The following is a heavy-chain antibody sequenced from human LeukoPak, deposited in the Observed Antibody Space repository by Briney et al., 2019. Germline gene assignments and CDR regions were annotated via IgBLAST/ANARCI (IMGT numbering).Heavy chain of an antibody. D-gene: IGHD3-3*01. Sequence: GESLKISCKASGYSFTPYWIGWVRQMPGKGLEWVGIIYPRDSDTRYSPPFEGQVTISADKSISTAYLHWSSLKASDTAMYYCARRSGTYDPPDYWGQGTLVTVSS. J-gene: IGHJ4*02. CDR3: ARRSGTYDPPDY. CDR2: IYPRDSDT. V-gene: IGHV5-51*01. CDR1: GYSFTPYW.